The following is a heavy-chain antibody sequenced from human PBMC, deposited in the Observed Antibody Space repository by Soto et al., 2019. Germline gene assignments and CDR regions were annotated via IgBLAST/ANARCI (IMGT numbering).Heavy chain of an antibody. D-gene: IGHD6-6*01. Sequence: SETLSLTCAVSGDSISRGGYSWTWIRQPPGKALEWIGNIYDSGSTSYNPSLKSRVTISVDRSKNQFSLKLMSVTAADTAVYFCARGSSSYYDYGMDVWGQGTTVTVSS. V-gene: IGHV4-30-2*01. CDR1: GDSISRGGYS. CDR3: ARGSSSYYDYGMDV. J-gene: IGHJ6*02. CDR2: IYDSGST.